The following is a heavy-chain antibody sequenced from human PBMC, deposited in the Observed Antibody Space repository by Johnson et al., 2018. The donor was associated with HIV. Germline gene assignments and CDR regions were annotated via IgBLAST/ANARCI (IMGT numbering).Heavy chain of an antibody. J-gene: IGHJ3*02. V-gene: IGHV3-20*01. CDR2: INWNGGST. CDR3: ARRDSGSLSFDI. Sequence: VQLVESGGSLLQPGGSLRLSCAASGFTFDNYGMNWVRQVPGKGLEWVSGINWNGGSTGYADSVKGRFTISRDNAKNSLYLQMNSLRAEDTALYHCARRDSGSLSFDIWGQGTMVTVSS. CDR1: GFTFDNYG. D-gene: IGHD1-26*01.